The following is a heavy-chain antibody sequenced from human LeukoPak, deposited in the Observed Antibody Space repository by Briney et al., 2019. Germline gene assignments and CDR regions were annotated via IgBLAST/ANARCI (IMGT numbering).Heavy chain of an antibody. Sequence: EGSLRLSCAASGFTFSSYGMHWIRQAPGKGLEWVAVIWYDGTNKYYADSVKGRFTISRDNSKNTLYLQMNTLRAEDTGVYYCARDMVEATTRGIDYWGQGTLVTVSS. V-gene: IGHV3-33*01. D-gene: IGHD5-12*01. CDR3: ARDMVEATTRGIDY. CDR2: IWYDGTNK. CDR1: GFTFSSYG. J-gene: IGHJ4*02.